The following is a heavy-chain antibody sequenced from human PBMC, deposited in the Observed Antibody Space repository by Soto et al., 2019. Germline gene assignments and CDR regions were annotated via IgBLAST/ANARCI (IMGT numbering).Heavy chain of an antibody. D-gene: IGHD1-26*01. Sequence: SETLSLTCTVSGGSISSGGYYWSWIRQHPGKGLEWIGYIYYSGSTYYNPSLKSRVTISVDTSKNQFSLKLSSVTAADTAVYYCARVQDSGSSNVDYWGQGTLVTVSS. CDR2: IYYSGST. CDR1: GGSISSGGYY. CDR3: ARVQDSGSSNVDY. V-gene: IGHV4-31*03. J-gene: IGHJ4*02.